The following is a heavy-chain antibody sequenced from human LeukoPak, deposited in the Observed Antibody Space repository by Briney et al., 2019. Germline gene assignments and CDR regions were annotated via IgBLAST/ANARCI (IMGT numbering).Heavy chain of an antibody. CDR3: ARVAWPDAFDV. Sequence: PGGSLRLSCAASGFTFTSYAMGWVRQAPGKGLEWVSTISSDTHTTYYADSVKGRFTVSRDNSKNTLYLQMNSLRADDTAVYHCARVAWPDAFDVWGQGTMVTISS. J-gene: IGHJ3*01. D-gene: IGHD5-24*01. V-gene: IGHV3-23*01. CDR1: GFTFTSYA. CDR2: ISSDTHTT.